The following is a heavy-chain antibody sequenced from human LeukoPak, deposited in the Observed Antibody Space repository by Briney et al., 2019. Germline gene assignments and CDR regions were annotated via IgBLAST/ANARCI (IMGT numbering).Heavy chain of an antibody. CDR2: IYTSGST. Sequence: SETLSLTCTVSGGSISSGSYYWSWIRQPAGKGLEWIGRIYTSGSTNYNPSLKSRVTISVDTSKNQFSLKLSSVTAADTAVYYCARYEEYYYDSSGYSHNAFDIWGQGAMVTVSS. D-gene: IGHD3-22*01. V-gene: IGHV4-61*02. CDR1: GGSISSGSYY. J-gene: IGHJ3*02. CDR3: ARYEEYYYDSSGYSHNAFDI.